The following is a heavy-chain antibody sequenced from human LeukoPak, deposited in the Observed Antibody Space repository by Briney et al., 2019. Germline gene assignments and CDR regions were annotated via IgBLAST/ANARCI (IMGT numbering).Heavy chain of an antibody. Sequence: PGGSLRLSCAASGFTFSSYSMHWVRQAPGKGLEWVAFIRYDGVTKYYADSVKGRFTISRDNSKNTLYVQMSSLRAEDTAVYYCAKDGPYYGSGAMYYFDFWGQGTPVTVSS. CDR1: GFTFSSYS. D-gene: IGHD3-10*01. V-gene: IGHV3-30*02. CDR2: IRYDGVTK. J-gene: IGHJ4*02. CDR3: AKDGPYYGSGAMYYFDF.